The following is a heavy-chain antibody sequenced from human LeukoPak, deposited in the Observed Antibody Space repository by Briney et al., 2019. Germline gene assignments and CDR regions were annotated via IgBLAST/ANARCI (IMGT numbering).Heavy chain of an antibody. CDR2: ISGSGDST. V-gene: IGHV3-23*01. CDR3: AKGSGTHFVHDF. J-gene: IGHJ4*02. CDR1: GFTFSTYI. Sequence: PGGSLRLSCAASGFTFSTYIMKWVRQAPGKGREWVSAISGSGDSTYYADSVKGRFTISRDNYKNTLYLQVNSLRAEDTAVYYCAKGSGTHFVHDFWGQGTLVTVSS. D-gene: IGHD1-26*01.